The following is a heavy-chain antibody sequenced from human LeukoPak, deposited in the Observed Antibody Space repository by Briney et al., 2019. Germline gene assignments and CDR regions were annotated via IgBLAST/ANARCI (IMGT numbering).Heavy chain of an antibody. CDR2: IIPIFGTA. D-gene: IGHD2-21*02. Sequence: SVKASCKASGGTFSSYAISWVRQAPGQGLEWMGRIIPIFGTANYAQKFQGRVTITTDESTSTAYMELSSLRSEDTAVYYCARAGLSYCGGDCYLDYWGQGTLVTVSS. CDR1: GGTFSSYA. V-gene: IGHV1-69*05. J-gene: IGHJ4*02. CDR3: ARAGLSYCGGDCYLDY.